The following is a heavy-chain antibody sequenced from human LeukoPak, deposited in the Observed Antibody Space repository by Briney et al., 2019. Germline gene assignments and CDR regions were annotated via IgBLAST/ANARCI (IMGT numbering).Heavy chain of an antibody. CDR3: AREIYDPRDMPLDH. CDR2: ISSNRAKI. J-gene: IGHJ4*02. Sequence: PAGSLRLTCAASGFPFIIFSFHWVRQAPGKGLEFISSISSNRAKIFYADSVKCRFAISRDNARNSVYLQMNSLRAEDTALYFCAREIYDPRDMPLDHWGQGALVTVSS. V-gene: IGHV3-21*01. CDR1: GFPFIIFS. D-gene: IGHD3-16*01.